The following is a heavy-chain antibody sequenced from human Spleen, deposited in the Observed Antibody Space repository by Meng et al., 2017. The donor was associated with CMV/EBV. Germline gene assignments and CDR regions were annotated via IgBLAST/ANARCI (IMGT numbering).Heavy chain of an antibody. CDR1: GASIKNYN. CDR3: AGSRPGGGACDY. J-gene: IGHJ4*02. CDR2: IQVIGHT. D-gene: IGHD3-16*01. V-gene: IGHV4-4*07. Sequence: QVPRQEPAPGLVKPSENLSLTCIVSGASIKNYNWNWVRQPAGQGLEWIGLIQVIGHTVYNPSLKSRVTVSLDASKSQFSLTLNSVTAADTATYYCAGSRPGGGACDYWGQGILVTVSS.